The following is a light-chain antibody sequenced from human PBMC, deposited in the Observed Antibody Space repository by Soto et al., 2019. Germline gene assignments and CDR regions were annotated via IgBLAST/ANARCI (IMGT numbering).Light chain of an antibody. CDR2: AAS. Sequence: DIQMTQSPSSLSASVGDRVTITCRASRGIGNDLGWYQQRPGKAPNRLIYAASTLQSGVPSRFSGRGCGTEFTLTISSLQPEDFTTYYCLQHNDYPRTFGQGTKVEIK. CDR3: LQHNDYPRT. J-gene: IGKJ1*01. CDR1: RGIGND. V-gene: IGKV1-17*01.